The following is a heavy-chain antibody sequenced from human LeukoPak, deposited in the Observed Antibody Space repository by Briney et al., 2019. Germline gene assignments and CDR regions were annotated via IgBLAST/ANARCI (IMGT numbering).Heavy chain of an antibody. CDR2: INHSGST. D-gene: IGHD1-26*01. J-gene: IGHJ4*02. V-gene: IGHV4-34*01. CDR3: ARAIGSYPLFDY. CDR1: GGSFSGYY. Sequence: SETLSLTCAVYGGSFSGYYWSWIRQPPGKGLEWIGEINHSGSTNYNPSLKSRVTISVDTSKNQFSLKLSSVTAADTAVYYCARAIGSYPLFDYWGQGTLVTVSS.